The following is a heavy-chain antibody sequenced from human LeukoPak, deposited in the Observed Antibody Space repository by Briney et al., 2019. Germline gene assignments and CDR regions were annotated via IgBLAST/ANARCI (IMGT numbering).Heavy chain of an antibody. D-gene: IGHD3-9*01. Sequence: ASVKVSCKASGYTFTGYYMHWVRQAPGQGLEWMGWINPNSGGTNYAQKLQGRVTMTRDTSISTAYMELSRLRSDDTAVYYCARLKHYDILTGYYTRGGHAFDIWGQGTMVTVSS. J-gene: IGHJ3*02. CDR1: GYTFTGYY. CDR3: ARLKHYDILTGYYTRGGHAFDI. CDR2: INPNSGGT. V-gene: IGHV1-2*02.